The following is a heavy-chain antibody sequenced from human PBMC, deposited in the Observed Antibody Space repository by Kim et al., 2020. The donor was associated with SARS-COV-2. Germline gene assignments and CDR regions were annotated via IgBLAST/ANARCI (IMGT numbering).Heavy chain of an antibody. CDR2: IYPGDSDT. V-gene: IGHV5-51*01. CDR1: GYNFPNYW. D-gene: IGHD3-16*01. J-gene: IGHJ4*02. Sequence: GESLKISCKGSGYNFPNYWIGWVRQMPGKGLEWMGIIYPGDSDTRYSPSFQGQVTISADKSTTTAYLQWSRLKASDTAMYYCARSAGPYDYYFDYWAQGT. CDR3: ARSAGPYDYYFDY.